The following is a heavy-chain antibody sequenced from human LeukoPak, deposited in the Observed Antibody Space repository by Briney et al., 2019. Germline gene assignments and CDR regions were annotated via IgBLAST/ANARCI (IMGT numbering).Heavy chain of an antibody. V-gene: IGHV4-59*01. D-gene: IGHD3-10*01. J-gene: IGHJ4*02. Sequence: SETLSLTCTVSGGSISSYYWSWIRQPPGKGLEWIGYIYYSGSTNYNPSLKSRVTISVDTSKNQFSLKLSSVTAADTAVYYCARDREASGYFDHWGQGTLVTVSS. CDR1: GGSISSYY. CDR3: ARDREASGYFDH. CDR2: IYYSGST.